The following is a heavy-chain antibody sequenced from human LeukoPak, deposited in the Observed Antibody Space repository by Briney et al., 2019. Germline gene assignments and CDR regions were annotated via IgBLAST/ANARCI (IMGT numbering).Heavy chain of an antibody. CDR2: ISWDGGST. D-gene: IGHD3-10*01. J-gene: IGHJ6*03. Sequence: GGSLRLSCAASGFTFDDYVMHWVRQAPGKGLEWVSLISWDGGSTYYADSVKGRFTISRDNSKNSLYLQMNSLRAEDTALYYCAKDRGVWGVHYYYYYMDVWGKGTTVTVSS. CDR1: GFTFDDYV. CDR3: AKDRGVWGVHYYYYYMDV. V-gene: IGHV3-43D*03.